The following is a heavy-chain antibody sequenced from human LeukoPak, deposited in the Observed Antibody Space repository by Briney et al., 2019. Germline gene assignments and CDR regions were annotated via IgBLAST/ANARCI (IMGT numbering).Heavy chain of an antibody. D-gene: IGHD3-3*01. J-gene: IGHJ5*02. V-gene: IGHV4-59*08. CDR3: ARLYYDFWSGYYTAWFDP. CDR2: IYYSGST. CDR1: GASISNFF. Sequence: PSETLSLTCTVSGASISNFFWSWIRQPPGKGLEWIGYIYYSGSTNYNPSLKSRVTVSVDTSKNQFSLKLSSVTAADTAVYYCARLYYDFWSGYYTAWFDPWGQGTLVTVSS.